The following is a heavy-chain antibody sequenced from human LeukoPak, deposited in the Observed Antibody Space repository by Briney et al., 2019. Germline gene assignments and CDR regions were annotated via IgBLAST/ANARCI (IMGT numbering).Heavy chain of an antibody. Sequence: ASVTVSCKASGYTFTIYGISWVRQAPGQGLEWMGWISAYNGNTNYAQKLQGRVTMTTDTSTSTAYMELRSLRSDDTAVYYCARADMHGPLVGWGQGTLVTVSS. D-gene: IGHD2-15*01. J-gene: IGHJ4*02. V-gene: IGHV1-18*01. CDR2: ISAYNGNT. CDR3: ARADMHGPLVG. CDR1: GYTFTIYG.